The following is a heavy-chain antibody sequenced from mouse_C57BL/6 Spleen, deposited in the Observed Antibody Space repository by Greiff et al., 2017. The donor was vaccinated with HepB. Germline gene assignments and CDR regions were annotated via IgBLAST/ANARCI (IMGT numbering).Heavy chain of an antibody. D-gene: IGHD2-3*01. CDR3: TTTGDGYYVDAMDY. CDR2: IDPEDGDT. Sequence: EVKLMESGAELVRPGASVKLSCTASGFNIKDYYMHWVKQRPEQGLEWIGRIDPEDGDTEYAPKFQGKATMTADTSSNTAYLQLSSLTSEDTAVYYCTTTGDGYYVDAMDYWGQGTSVTVSS. V-gene: IGHV14-1*01. J-gene: IGHJ4*01. CDR1: GFNIKDYY.